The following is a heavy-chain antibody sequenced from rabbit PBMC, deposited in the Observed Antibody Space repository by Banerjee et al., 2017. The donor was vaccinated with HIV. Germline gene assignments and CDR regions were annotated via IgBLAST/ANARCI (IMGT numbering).Heavy chain of an antibody. J-gene: IGHJ4*01. CDR2: IYAGDGST. V-gene: IGHV1S45*01. D-gene: IGHD7-1*01. Sequence: QEQLVESGGGLVKPGGTLTLTCKASGISFSSYYYMCWVRQAPGKGLEWIACIYAGDGSTYYASWAKGRFTISKTSSTTVTLQMTSLTAADTATYFCARSDYNAHNNVDLWGPGTLVTVS. CDR3: ARSDYNAHNNVDL. CDR1: GISFSSYYY.